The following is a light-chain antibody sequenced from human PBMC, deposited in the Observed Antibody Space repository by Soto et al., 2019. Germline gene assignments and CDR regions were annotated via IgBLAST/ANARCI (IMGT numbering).Light chain of an antibody. Sequence: EIVMTQSPATLSVSPGERATLSCRASHSVIYNLAWYQQKPGQAPRLLIYAASTRATGIPARFSGSGSGTDFTLKISRVEAEDVGVYYCMQSIQVPITFGQGTRLEIK. V-gene: IGKV3-15*01. CDR3: MQSIQVPIT. CDR1: HSVIYN. CDR2: AAS. J-gene: IGKJ5*01.